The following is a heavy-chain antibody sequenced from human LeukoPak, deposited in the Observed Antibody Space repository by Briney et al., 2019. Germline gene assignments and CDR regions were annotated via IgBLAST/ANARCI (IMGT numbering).Heavy chain of an antibody. CDR3: AKDLVVAATLGLWFDP. J-gene: IGHJ5*02. V-gene: IGHV3-23*01. Sequence: GGSLRLSCAASGFTFSSYAMSWVRQAPGKGLEWVSAISGSGGSTYYADSVKGRFTMSRDNSKNTLYLQMNSLRAEDTAVYYCAKDLVVAATLGLWFDPWGQGPRSPSPQ. D-gene: IGHD2-15*01. CDR1: GFTFSSYA. CDR2: ISGSGGST.